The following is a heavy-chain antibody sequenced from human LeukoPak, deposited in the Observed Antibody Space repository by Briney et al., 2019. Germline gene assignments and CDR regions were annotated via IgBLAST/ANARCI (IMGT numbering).Heavy chain of an antibody. V-gene: IGHV4-34*01. J-gene: IGHJ6*03. CDR3: ARGRDGYNYYYYYMDV. CDR2: INHSGST. CDR1: GGSFSGYY. Sequence: SETLSLTCAVYGGSFSGYYWSWIRQPPGKGLEWIGEINHSGSTNYNPSLKSRVTISVDTSKNQFSLKLSSVTAADTAVYYCARGRDGYNYYYYYMDVWGKGTTVTVSS. D-gene: IGHD5-24*01.